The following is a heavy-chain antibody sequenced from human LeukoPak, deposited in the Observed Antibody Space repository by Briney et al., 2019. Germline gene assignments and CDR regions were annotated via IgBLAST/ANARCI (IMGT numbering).Heavy chain of an antibody. CDR1: GYPFTSYD. V-gene: IGHV1-18*01. Sequence: ASVKVSCKASGYPFTSYDINWVRQAPGQGLEWMGWISAYNGNTNYAQKLQGRVTMTTDTSTSTAYMELRSLRSDDTAVYYCARDAYSGSYPTFGYWGQGTLVTVSS. D-gene: IGHD1-26*01. CDR3: ARDAYSGSYPTFGY. CDR2: ISAYNGNT. J-gene: IGHJ4*02.